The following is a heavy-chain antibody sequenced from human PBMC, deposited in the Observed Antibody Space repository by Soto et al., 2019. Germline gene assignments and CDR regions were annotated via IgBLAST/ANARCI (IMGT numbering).Heavy chain of an antibody. D-gene: IGHD3-22*01. CDR1: GYSFTIYW. J-gene: IGHJ5*02. CDR3: ARTYYYDSSGYLGGYNWFDP. Sequence: GESLKISCNCSGYSFTIYWIGWVRQIPGKGLDWMGVIYPCDSDTRYSPSFQGQVTISADKSISTAYLQWSSLKASDTAMSYCARTYYYDSSGYLGGYNWFDPCGQGTLVTF. V-gene: IGHV5-51*01. CDR2: IYPCDSDT.